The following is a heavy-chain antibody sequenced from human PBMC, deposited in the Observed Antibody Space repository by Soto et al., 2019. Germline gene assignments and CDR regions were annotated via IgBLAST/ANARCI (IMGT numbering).Heavy chain of an antibody. CDR1: GFTFSSYA. CDR3: AGNYDFWSGSPDY. V-gene: IGHV3-30-3*01. Sequence: PGGSLRLSCAASGFTFSSYAMHWVRQAPGKGLEWVAVISYDGSNKYYADSVKGRFTISIDNSKNTLYLQMNSLRAEDTAVYYCAGNYDFWSGSPDYWGQGTLVTVSS. CDR2: ISYDGSNK. D-gene: IGHD3-3*01. J-gene: IGHJ4*02.